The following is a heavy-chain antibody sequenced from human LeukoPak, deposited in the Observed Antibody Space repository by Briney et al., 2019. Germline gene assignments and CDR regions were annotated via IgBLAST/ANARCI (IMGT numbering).Heavy chain of an antibody. Sequence: PGRSLRLSCAASGFTFSSYGMHWVRQAPGKGLEWVAVISYDGSNKYYADSVKGRFTISRDNSKNTLYLQMNSLRAEDTAVYYCAKERIAVAGMHDYWGQGTLVTVSS. V-gene: IGHV3-30*18. D-gene: IGHD6-19*01. J-gene: IGHJ4*02. CDR1: GFTFSSYG. CDR3: AKERIAVAGMHDY. CDR2: ISYDGSNK.